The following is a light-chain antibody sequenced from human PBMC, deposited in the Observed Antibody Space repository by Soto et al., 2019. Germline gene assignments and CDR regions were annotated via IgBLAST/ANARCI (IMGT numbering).Light chain of an antibody. CDR3: CSYAGSYTHYV. J-gene: IGLJ1*01. Sequence: QSALTQPRSVSGSPGQSITISCTGTSSDVGGYNYVSWYRQHPGKAPKLMIYDVSKGPSGVPDRFSGSKSVNTACLTISGLQAEDEADYYCCSYAGSYTHYVFGTGTKLTVL. CDR2: DVS. V-gene: IGLV2-11*01. CDR1: SSDVGGYNY.